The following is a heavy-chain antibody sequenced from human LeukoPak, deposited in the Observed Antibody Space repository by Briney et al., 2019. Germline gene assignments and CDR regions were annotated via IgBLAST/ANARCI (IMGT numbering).Heavy chain of an antibody. D-gene: IGHD3-10*01. Sequence: PSQTLSLTCAVSGGSICSGGYSWRWIRQPPGKGLEWIGYIYYSGSTYYNPSLKSRVTISVDKSKNQFSLKLSSVTAADTAVYYCARYWFGSFDYWGQGTLVTVSS. CDR1: GGSICSGGYS. J-gene: IGHJ4*02. V-gene: IGHV4-30-4*07. CDR3: ARYWFGSFDY. CDR2: IYYSGST.